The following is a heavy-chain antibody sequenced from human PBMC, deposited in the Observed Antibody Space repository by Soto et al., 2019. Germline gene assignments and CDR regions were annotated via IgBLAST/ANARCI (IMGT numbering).Heavy chain of an antibody. CDR2: INVDGTET. CDR3: AREKEVLLTIYGMAV. CDR1: RFTFGSYG. V-gene: IGHV3-74*01. J-gene: IGHJ6*02. Sequence: GGSLRLSCAAPRFTFGSYGMHWVRQAPGKGMVWVSDINVDGTETWYADSVKGRFTISRDNDKKTMYLHMNGMRVDDTGVYDCAREKEVLLTIYGMAVWGQGTTVTVSS.